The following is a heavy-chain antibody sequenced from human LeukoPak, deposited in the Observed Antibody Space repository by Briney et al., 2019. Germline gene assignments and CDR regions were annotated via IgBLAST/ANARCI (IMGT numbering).Heavy chain of an antibody. V-gene: IGHV4-30-2*01. CDR3: ARGRGYCSSTSCYRHNWFDP. J-gene: IGHJ5*02. CDR1: GGSISSGGYS. Sequence: SQTLSLTCAVSGGSISSGGYSWSWIRQPPGKGLEWIGYIYHSGSTYYNPSLKSRVTISVDRSKNQFSLKLSSVTAADTAVYYCARGRGYCSSTSCYRHNWFDPWGQGTLVTVSS. D-gene: IGHD2-2*01. CDR2: IYHSGST.